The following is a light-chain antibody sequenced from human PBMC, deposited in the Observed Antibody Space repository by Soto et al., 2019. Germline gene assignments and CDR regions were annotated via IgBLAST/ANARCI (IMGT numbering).Light chain of an antibody. J-gene: IGKJ5*01. Sequence: DIQMTQSPSSLSASVGDRVTITCRASQSISSYLNWYQQKPGKAPKLLIYAASSLESGVPSSFSGSGSGTDVTLTISILQPEDFGTYYCQQSYSTLITVGQGTRLEIK. CDR1: QSISSY. V-gene: IGKV1-39*01. CDR3: QQSYSTLIT. CDR2: AAS.